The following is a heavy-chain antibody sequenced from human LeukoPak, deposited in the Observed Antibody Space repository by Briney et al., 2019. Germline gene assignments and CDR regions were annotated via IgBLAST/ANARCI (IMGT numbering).Heavy chain of an antibody. CDR2: IGLTNGGT. CDR3: VRDSGGTFDY. Sequence: ASVNLSCKGSGYGFTDRCIHWVRHGPGQGLEYMGWIGLTNGGTHYTQKFHGRVTVTRDTSITTAYMELSGLTSDDTAMYDCVRDSGGTFDYWGQGTQVIVSS. CDR1: GYGFTDRC. V-gene: IGHV1-2*02. D-gene: IGHD2-15*01. J-gene: IGHJ4*02.